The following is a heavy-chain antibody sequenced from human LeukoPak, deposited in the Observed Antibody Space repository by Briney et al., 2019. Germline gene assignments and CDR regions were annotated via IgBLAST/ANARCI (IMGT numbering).Heavy chain of an antibody. Sequence: PGGSLRLSCAASGFTFSSFTMNWARQVPGKGLEWISYISLGNSTMFYADSVKGRFAISRDNAKNSLYLQMNSLRDDDTAVYYCARVGNGRSWDYWGQGTLVSVPS. CDR3: ARVGNGRSWDY. V-gene: IGHV3-48*02. J-gene: IGHJ4*02. CDR1: GFTFSSFT. D-gene: IGHD2-15*01. CDR2: ISLGNSTM.